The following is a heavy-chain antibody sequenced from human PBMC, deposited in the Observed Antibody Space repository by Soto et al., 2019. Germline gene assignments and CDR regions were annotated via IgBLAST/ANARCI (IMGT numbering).Heavy chain of an antibody. Sequence: GASVKVSCKTSGYIFSSYGISWVRQAPGQGLEWMGWISAYIGDTKYAQTLQGRVTMTTDTSTKTAYMELRSLRFDDTAVYYCARVAVAGKSPRPHGFESWGQGTQVTVSS. CDR1: GYIFSSYG. V-gene: IGHV1-18*01. CDR2: ISAYIGDT. J-gene: IGHJ5*01. CDR3: ARVAVAGKSPRPHGFES. D-gene: IGHD6-19*01.